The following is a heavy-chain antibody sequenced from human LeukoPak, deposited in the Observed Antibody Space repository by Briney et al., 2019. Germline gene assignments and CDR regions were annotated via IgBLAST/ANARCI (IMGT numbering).Heavy chain of an antibody. CDR2: VSPFNGNT. J-gene: IGHJ4*02. CDR3: ARRGGSYSHSDF. CDR1: GYTFSSYG. D-gene: IGHD1-26*01. Sequence: RASVKVSFKASGYTFSSYGIIWVRQAPGQGLEWMGWVSPFNGNTDYAPKLQGRVTMTTDTSTTTAYMELRSLTSDDTAVYYCARRGGSYSHSDFWGQGTLVTVSS. V-gene: IGHV1-18*01.